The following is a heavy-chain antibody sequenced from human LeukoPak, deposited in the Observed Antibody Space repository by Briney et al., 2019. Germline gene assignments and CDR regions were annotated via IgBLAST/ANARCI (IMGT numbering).Heavy chain of an antibody. Sequence: SETLSLTCTVSGGSIGSYYWSWIRQPPGKGLEWIGYIYYSGSTNYNPSLKSRVTISVDTSKNQFSLKLSSVTAADTAVYYCARALYGDYYFDYWGQGTLVTVSS. J-gene: IGHJ4*02. CDR3: ARALYGDYYFDY. D-gene: IGHD4-17*01. CDR1: GGSIGSYY. V-gene: IGHV4-59*01. CDR2: IYYSGST.